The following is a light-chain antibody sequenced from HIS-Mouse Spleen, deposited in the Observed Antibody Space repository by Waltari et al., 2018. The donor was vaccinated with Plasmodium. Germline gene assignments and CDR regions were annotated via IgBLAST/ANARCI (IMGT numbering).Light chain of an antibody. V-gene: IGKV3-15*01. CDR2: GAS. Sequence: EIVMTQSPATLSVSPGERATPSCRARQSVSSNLAWYQQKPGQAPRHLIYGASTRATGIPARFSGSGSGTEFTLTISSMQSEDFAVYYCQQYNNWPRTFGQGTKVEIK. CDR3: QQYNNWPRT. J-gene: IGKJ1*01. CDR1: QSVSSN.